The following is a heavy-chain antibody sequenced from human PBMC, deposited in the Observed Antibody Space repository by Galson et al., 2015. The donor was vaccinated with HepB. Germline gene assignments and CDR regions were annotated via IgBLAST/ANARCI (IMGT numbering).Heavy chain of an antibody. D-gene: IGHD5-18*01. J-gene: IGHJ4*02. V-gene: IGHV1-69*13. Sequence: SVKVSCKASGGTFSSYAISWVRQAPGQGLEWMRGIIPIFGTANYAQKFQGRVTITADESTSTAYMELSSLRSEDTAVYYCARRGSGYSYGYSPYDYWGQGTLVTVSS. CDR1: GGTFSSYA. CDR2: IIPIFGTA. CDR3: ARRGSGYSYGYSPYDY.